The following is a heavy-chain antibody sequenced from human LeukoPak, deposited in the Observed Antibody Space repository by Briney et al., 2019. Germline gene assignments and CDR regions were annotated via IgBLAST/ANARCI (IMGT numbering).Heavy chain of an antibody. V-gene: IGHV3-48*03. D-gene: IGHD1-26*01. CDR2: VSGSGGTI. CDR1: GFTFSSYD. Sequence: GGSLRLSCAASGFTFSSYDMNWVRQAPGRGLEWVSYVSGSGGTIFYADSVKGRFTISRDNAKNSLYLQMNSLRAEDTAVYYCARQDSGSYYGGVYWGQGTLVTVSS. CDR3: ARQDSGSYYGGVY. J-gene: IGHJ4*02.